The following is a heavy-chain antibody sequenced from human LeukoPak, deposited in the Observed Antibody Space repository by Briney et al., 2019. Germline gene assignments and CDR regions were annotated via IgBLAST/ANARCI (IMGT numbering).Heavy chain of an antibody. CDR2: VYTSGST. D-gene: IGHD1-14*01. CDR1: GGSISSYY. CDR3: ARGYSNQFAY. V-gene: IGHV4-4*07. J-gene: IGHJ4*02. Sequence: PSETLSLTCTVSGGSISSYYWSWSRQPAGKGLEWIGRVYTSGSTNSNPSLKSRVTMSVDTSKNQFSLKLSSVTAADTAVYYCARGYSNQFAYWGQGTLVTVSS.